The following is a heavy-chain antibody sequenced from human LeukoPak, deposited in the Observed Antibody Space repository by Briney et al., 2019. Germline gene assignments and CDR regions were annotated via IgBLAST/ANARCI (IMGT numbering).Heavy chain of an antibody. D-gene: IGHD3-9*01. CDR3: ARGGSGLYDILTGQEFDY. J-gene: IGHJ4*02. CDR2: ISSSGSTI. CDR1: GFTFSSYE. V-gene: IGHV3-48*03. Sequence: PGGSLRLSCAASGFTFSSYEMNWVRQAPGKGLEWVSYISSSGSTIYYADSVKGRFTISRDNAKNSLYLQMNSPRAEDTAVYYCARGGSGLYDILTGQEFDYWGQGTLVTVSS.